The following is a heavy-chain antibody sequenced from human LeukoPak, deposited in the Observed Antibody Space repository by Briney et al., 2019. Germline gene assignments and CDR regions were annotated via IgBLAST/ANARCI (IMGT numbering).Heavy chain of an antibody. D-gene: IGHD5-24*01. CDR2: IYYSGST. Sequence: SETLSLTCTVSGGSISSSSYYWGWIRQPPGKGLEWIGSIYYSGSTYYNPSLKSRVTISVDTSKNQFSLKLSSVTAADTAVYYCARVGGWLQPLDYWGQGTLVTVSS. J-gene: IGHJ4*02. V-gene: IGHV4-39*01. CDR3: ARVGGWLQPLDY. CDR1: GGSISSSSYY.